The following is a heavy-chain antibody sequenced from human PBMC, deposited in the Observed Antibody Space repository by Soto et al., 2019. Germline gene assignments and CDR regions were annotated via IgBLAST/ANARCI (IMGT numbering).Heavy chain of an antibody. CDR1: GFTFSSYS. V-gene: IGHV3-21*01. D-gene: IGHD4-17*01. J-gene: IGHJ3*02. CDR2: ISSSSSYI. CDR3: ARDPRYGGNSVPAFDI. Sequence: GGSLRLSCAASGFTFSSYSMNWVRQAPGKGLEWVSSISSSSSYIYYADSVKGRFTISRDNAKNSLYLQMNSLRAEDTAVYYCARDPRYGGNSVPAFDIWGQGTMVTVSS.